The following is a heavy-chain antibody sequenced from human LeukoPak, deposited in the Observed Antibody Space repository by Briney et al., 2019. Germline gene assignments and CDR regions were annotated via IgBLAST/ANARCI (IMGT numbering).Heavy chain of an antibody. D-gene: IGHD1-14*01. V-gene: IGHV3-30*02. CDR1: GFTFSNYV. J-gene: IGHJ3*02. Sequence: GGSLRHSCAASGFTFSNYVMHWVRQAPAKALEWVASIRHDESIIHYTDSVKGRFTISRDTSKNTLYLQMNSLRGDDTAVYYCARVRIMNHDQAFDIWGQGTMVTVSS. CDR3: ARVRIMNHDQAFDI. CDR2: IRHDESII.